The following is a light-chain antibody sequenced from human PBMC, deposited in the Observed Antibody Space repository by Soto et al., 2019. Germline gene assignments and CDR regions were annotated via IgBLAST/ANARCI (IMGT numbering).Light chain of an antibody. CDR2: GAS. Sequence: EIVMTQSPATLSVSPGERATLSCRASQSVSSNLAWYQQKPGQAPRLLIYGASTRATGIPARFSGSGSGTEFTLTISSLQSEDFAVYYCQQYNNWPREFTFGPGT. J-gene: IGKJ3*01. V-gene: IGKV3-15*01. CDR1: QSVSSN. CDR3: QQYNNWPREFT.